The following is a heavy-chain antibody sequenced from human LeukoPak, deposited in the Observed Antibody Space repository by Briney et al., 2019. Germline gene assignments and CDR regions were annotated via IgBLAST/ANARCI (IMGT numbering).Heavy chain of an antibody. CDR2: INPSGGST. V-gene: IGHV1-46*01. J-gene: IGHJ4*02. D-gene: IGHD2-15*01. Sequence: ASVKVSCKASGYTFTSYYMHWVRQAPGQGLEWMGIINPSGGSTSYAQKFQGRVTMTRDTSTSTVYMELSSLRSEDTAVYYCARASRYCSGGSCYSLSRWGQGTLVTVSS. CDR1: GYTFTSYY. CDR3: ARASRYCSGGSCYSLSR.